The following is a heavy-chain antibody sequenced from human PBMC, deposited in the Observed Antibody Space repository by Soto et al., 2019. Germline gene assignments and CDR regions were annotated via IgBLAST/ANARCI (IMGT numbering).Heavy chain of an antibody. CDR1: GGSISSGGYY. CDR2: IYYSGST. Sequence: SETLSLTCTVSGGSISSGGYYWSWIRQHPGKGLEWIGYIYYSGSTYYNPSLKSRVTISVDTSKNQFSLKLSSVTAADTAVYFCARMVYSSSWYYFDYWGQGTLVTVS. J-gene: IGHJ4*02. CDR3: ARMVYSSSWYYFDY. V-gene: IGHV4-31*03. D-gene: IGHD6-6*01.